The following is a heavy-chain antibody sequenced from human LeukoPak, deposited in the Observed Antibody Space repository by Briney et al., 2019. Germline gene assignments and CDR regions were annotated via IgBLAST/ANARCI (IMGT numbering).Heavy chain of an antibody. CDR1: GFTFSSYA. J-gene: IGHJ4*02. CDR2: ISGSGGST. CDR3: AGGILSAFDY. D-gene: IGHD3-10*01. V-gene: IGHV3-23*01. Sequence: PGGSLRLSCAASGFTFSSYAMSWVRQAPGKGLEWVSAISGSGGSTYYADSVKGRFTISRDNAKNSLYLQMNSLRAEDTAVYYCAGGILSAFDYWGQGTLVTVSS.